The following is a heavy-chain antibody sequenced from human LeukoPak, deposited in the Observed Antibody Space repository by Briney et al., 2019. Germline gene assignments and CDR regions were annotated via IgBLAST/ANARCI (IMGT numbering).Heavy chain of an antibody. CDR2: INHSGST. D-gene: IGHD4-17*01. V-gene: IGHV4-34*01. CDR3: ARGSIYGGYVNAFDI. CDR1: GGSFSGYY. Sequence: PSETLSLTCAVYGGSFSGYYWSWIRQPPGKGLEWIGEINHSGSTNYNPSLKSRVTISVDTSKNQFSLKLSSVTAADTAVYYCARGSIYGGYVNAFDIWGQGTMVTVSS. J-gene: IGHJ3*02.